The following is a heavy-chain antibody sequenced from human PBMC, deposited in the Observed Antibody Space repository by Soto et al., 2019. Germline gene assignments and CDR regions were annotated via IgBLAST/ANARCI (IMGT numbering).Heavy chain of an antibody. V-gene: IGHV3-23*01. CDR2: VSGGSS. D-gene: IGHD3-10*01. J-gene: IGHJ4*02. CDR1: GFTFSNYG. CDR3: TRDSGWTSAD. Sequence: EVQLLESGGGLVQPGDSRRLSCAASGFTFSNYGMSWVRQAPGKGLEWVSGVSGGSSYYADSVKGRFTISRDDSKNTRYLQMDSLRVEDTAVYYCTRDSGWTSADWGQGTLVTVSS.